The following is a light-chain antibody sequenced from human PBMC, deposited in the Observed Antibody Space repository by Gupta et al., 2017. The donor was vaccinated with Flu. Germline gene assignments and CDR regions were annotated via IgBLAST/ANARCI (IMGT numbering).Light chain of an antibody. CDR2: KAS. Sequence: DILLTQSSPTLSSSVGDRVTITCRASQSISRWLASYQPKPGKAPKLLIYKASSLESGVPSRFSGSRSGTEFTRTISSLQPDDFATYYWEQYNSYSRLRYTCGQGTKLEIK. V-gene: IGKV1-5*03. J-gene: IGKJ2*01. CDR3: EQYNSYSRLRYT. CDR1: QSISRW.